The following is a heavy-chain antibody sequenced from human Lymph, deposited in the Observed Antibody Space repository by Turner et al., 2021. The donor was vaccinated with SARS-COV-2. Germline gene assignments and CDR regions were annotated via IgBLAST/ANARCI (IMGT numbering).Heavy chain of an antibody. CDR2: ISYDGSNK. V-gene: IGHV3-30*18. Sequence: QVQLVGSGGGVVQPGRSLRLSCAASGFTFRSYGMHWVRQAPGKGLGWVAVISYDGSNKYYADSVKGRFTISRDNSKNTLFLQMNSLRAEDTAVYYCAKMGGVYCSGGNCYSGRLDYWGQGTLVTVSS. CDR1: GFTFRSYG. D-gene: IGHD2-15*01. CDR3: AKMGGVYCSGGNCYSGRLDY. J-gene: IGHJ4*02.